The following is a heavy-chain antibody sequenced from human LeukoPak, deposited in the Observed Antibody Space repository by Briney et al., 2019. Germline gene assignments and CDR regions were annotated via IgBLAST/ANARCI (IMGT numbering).Heavy chain of an antibody. Sequence: PGRSLRLSCAASGFTFSSYGMHWVRQAPGKGLEWVAFIRYDGSNKYYADSVKGRFTISRDNSKNTLYLQMNSLRAEDTAVYYCAKCPLQPSGYMDVWGKGTTVAVSS. CDR1: GFTFSSYG. CDR2: IRYDGSNK. V-gene: IGHV3-30*02. CDR3: AKCPLQPSGYMDV. D-gene: IGHD2-2*01. J-gene: IGHJ6*03.